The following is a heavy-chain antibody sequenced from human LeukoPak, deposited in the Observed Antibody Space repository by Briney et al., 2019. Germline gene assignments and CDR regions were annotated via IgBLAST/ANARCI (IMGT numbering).Heavy chain of an antibody. Sequence: GASVKVSCKASGYTFTSYGISWVRQAPGQGLERMGWISGDNSNTKYAEKIQGRVTMTTDTSTSTAYMELRSLRSDDTAVYYCARDELLGYGMDVWGQGTTVTVTS. CDR1: GYTFTSYG. V-gene: IGHV1-18*01. CDR3: ARDELLGYGMDV. CDR2: ISGDNSNT. J-gene: IGHJ6*02. D-gene: IGHD1-7*01.